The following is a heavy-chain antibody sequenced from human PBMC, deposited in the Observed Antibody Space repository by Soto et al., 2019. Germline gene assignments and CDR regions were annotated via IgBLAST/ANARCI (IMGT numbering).Heavy chain of an antibody. V-gene: IGHV1-69*01. CDR3: VRDEYDDLPGYWALRYYFDY. CDR2: IIPIFGSA. J-gene: IGHJ4*02. D-gene: IGHD3-9*01. CDR1: GGTFSSYA. Sequence: QVQLVQSGAEVKKPGSSVKVSCKASGGTFSSYAISWVRQAPGQGLEWMGGIIPIFGSANYAQKFQGRVTITADESTSTVYMEVSSLRSEDTAVYNCVRDEYDDLPGYWALRYYFDYWGQGTLVTVSS.